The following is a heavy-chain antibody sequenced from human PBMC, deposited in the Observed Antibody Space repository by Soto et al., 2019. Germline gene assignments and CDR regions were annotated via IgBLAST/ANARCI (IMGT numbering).Heavy chain of an antibody. J-gene: IGHJ4*02. CDR3: ARGRYALDY. CDR2: ISGSGNTI. CDR1: GFTLSDYY. Sequence: QVQLVESGGGLVKPGGSLRLSCAASGFTLSDYYMSWIRQAPGKGLEWVSHISGSGNTIDYADSVKGRFTISRDNAKSSLYLQMNSLRDDDTAVFYCARGRYALDYWGQGTRVTVSS. D-gene: IGHD3-16*01. V-gene: IGHV3-11*01.